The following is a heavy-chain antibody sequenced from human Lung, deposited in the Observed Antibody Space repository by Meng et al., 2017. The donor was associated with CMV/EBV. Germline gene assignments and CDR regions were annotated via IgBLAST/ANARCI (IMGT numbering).Heavy chain of an antibody. CDR2: IYHSGST. CDR3: ARVVTALWGYYFDY. CDR1: GGSISSSNW. Sequence: QVQRPESGPGLVKPSGTLSLTFAVSGGSISSSNWWSWVRQPPGKGMEWIGEIYHSGSTNYNPSLKSRVTISVDKSKNQFSLKLSSVTAADTAVYYCARVVTALWGYYFDYWGQGTLVTVSS. D-gene: IGHD2-21*02. V-gene: IGHV4-4*02. J-gene: IGHJ4*02.